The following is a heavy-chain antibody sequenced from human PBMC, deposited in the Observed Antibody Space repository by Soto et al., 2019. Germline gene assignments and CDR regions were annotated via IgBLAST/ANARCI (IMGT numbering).Heavy chain of an antibody. CDR2: FDPEDGET. V-gene: IGHV1-24*01. CDR3: ATDLGYSSSHRLMGGMDV. CDR1: GYTLTELS. Sequence: ASVKVSCKVSGYTLTELSMHWVRQAPGKGLEWMGGFDPEDGETIYAQKFQGRVTMTEDTSTDTAYMELSSLRSEDTAVYYCATDLGYSSSHRLMGGMDVWGQGTTVTVSS. D-gene: IGHD6-13*01. J-gene: IGHJ6*02.